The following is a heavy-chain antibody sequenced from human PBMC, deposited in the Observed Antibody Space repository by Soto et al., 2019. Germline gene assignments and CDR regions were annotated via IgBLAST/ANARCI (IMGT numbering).Heavy chain of an antibody. CDR3: VKAFPGQDNRFES. J-gene: IGHJ5*01. CDR1: AVTFSAYN. Sequence: QVQLVESGGGVVQPGRSLRLSCATSAVTFSAYNMHWVRQTPGKGLEWVAFIWYDGSNQFYSDSVKGRFSISRDNSKNTLYPQMNRLSPEDTAMYACVKAFPGQDNRFESWGPGTLVTVSS. V-gene: IGHV3-33*03. D-gene: IGHD2-21*01. CDR2: IWYDGSNQ.